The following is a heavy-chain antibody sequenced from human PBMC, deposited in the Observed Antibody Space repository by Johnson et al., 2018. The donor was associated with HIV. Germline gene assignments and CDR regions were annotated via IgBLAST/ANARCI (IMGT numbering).Heavy chain of an antibody. CDR1: GFTFSSYA. CDR3: ARVATRGRSYPGDAFDI. J-gene: IGHJ3*02. V-gene: IGHV3-30*04. D-gene: IGHD1-26*01. Sequence: QVQLVESGGGVVQPGRSLRLSCAASGFTFSSYAMHWVRQAPGKGLEWVAVISYDGSNKYYADSVKGRFTISRDNSKNTLYLQMNSLRAEDTAVYYCARVATRGRSYPGDAFDIWSQGTMVTVSS. CDR2: ISYDGSNK.